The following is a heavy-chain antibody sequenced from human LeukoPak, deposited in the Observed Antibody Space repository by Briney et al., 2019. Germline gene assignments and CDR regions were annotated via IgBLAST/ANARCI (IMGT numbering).Heavy chain of an antibody. J-gene: IGHJ3*02. CDR3: AKEGIAVAGKDDAFDI. CDR1: GFTFSSYG. Sequence: PGGSLRLSCAASGFTFSSYGMHWVRQAPGKGLEWVAVISYDGSNKYYADSVKGRFTISRDNSKNTLYLQMNSLRAEDTAVYYCAKEGIAVAGKDDAFDIWGQGTMVTVSS. D-gene: IGHD6-19*01. V-gene: IGHV3-30-3*01. CDR2: ISYDGSNK.